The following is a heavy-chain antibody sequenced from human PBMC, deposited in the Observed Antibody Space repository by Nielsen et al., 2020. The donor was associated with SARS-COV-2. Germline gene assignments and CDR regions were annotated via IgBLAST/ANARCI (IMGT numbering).Heavy chain of an antibody. D-gene: IGHD6-19*01. CDR2: MYYSGSA. Sequence: SETLSLTSTVSGDSIGTYYWTWIRQPPGKGLDWIGYMYYSGSAKYKSSLKSRVTISLDTSKNQISLRLTSVTAADTAVYFCARGAGASSGPLDYWGQGALVTVSS. CDR1: GDSIGTYY. J-gene: IGHJ4*02. V-gene: IGHV4-59*01. CDR3: ARGAGASSGPLDY.